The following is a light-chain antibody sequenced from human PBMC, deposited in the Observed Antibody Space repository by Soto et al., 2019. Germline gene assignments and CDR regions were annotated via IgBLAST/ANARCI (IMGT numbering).Light chain of an antibody. Sequence: IEMIQSPLSLAVTPGEPASISCRSSQSLLHRTGRNYLAWYLKKPGQSPQLLIYLGSNRASGVPDRFSGSGSGTYFTLKISRVEAEDVGIYYCKQALQTPLPFGGGTKVGIK. CDR1: QSLLHRTGRNY. CDR2: LGS. CDR3: KQALQTPLP. J-gene: IGKJ4*01. V-gene: IGKV2-28*01.